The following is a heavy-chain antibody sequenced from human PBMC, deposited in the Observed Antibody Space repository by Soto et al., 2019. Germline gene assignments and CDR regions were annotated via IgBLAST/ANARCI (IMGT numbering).Heavy chain of an antibody. Sequence: QVHLVQSGAEVKKPGASVKVSCQGSGYAFTTYGITWVRQAPGQGLEWMGWISAHNGNTNYAQKLQGRVTVTRDTSTSTAYMELRSLRYDDSAVYYCARGRYGEYGVQGALVTVSS. CDR1: GYAFTTYG. CDR2: ISAHNGNT. D-gene: IGHD3-10*01. J-gene: IGHJ4*02. V-gene: IGHV1-18*01. CDR3: ARGRYGEY.